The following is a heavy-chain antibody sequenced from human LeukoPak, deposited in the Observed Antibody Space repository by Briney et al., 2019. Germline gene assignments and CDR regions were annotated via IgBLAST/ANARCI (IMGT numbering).Heavy chain of an antibody. V-gene: IGHV3-23*01. CDR2: IGGSGVSK. J-gene: IGHJ3*02. CDR1: IFNFDNYA. D-gene: IGHD3-16*01. Sequence: GGSLRLSCVVSIFNFDNYAMTWVRQAPGKGLEWVSAIGGSGVSKFYGDSVKGRFTISRDNSKNTLYLQMNSLRAEDTAVYYCAKGAGDYDAFDIWGQGTMVTVSS. CDR3: AKGAGDYDAFDI.